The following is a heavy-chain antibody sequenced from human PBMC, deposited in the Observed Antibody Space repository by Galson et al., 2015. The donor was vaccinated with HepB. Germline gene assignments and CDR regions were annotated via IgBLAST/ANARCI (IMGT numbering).Heavy chain of an antibody. D-gene: IGHD3-10*01. CDR2: ISYDGSNK. CDR1: GFTFSSYG. CDR3: AKLPPGSGSSDY. Sequence: SLRLSCAASGFTFSSYGMHWVRQAPGKGLEWVAVISYDGSNKYYADSVKGRFTISRDNSKNTLYPQMNSLRAEDTAVYYCAKLPPGSGSSDYWGQGTLVTVSS. V-gene: IGHV3-30*18. J-gene: IGHJ4*02.